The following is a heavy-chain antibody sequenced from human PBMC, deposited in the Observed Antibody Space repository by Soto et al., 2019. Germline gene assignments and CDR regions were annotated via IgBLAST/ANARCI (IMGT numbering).Heavy chain of an antibody. CDR1: GDTFTDYY. V-gene: IGHV1-46*01. Sequence: QVQLVQSGAEVKKPGASVKVSCKASGDTFTDYYIHWVRQAPGQGLEWMGTVNPSGGHTTYAQHSLGRPTTTWHEATSTLYLELTSLTSEDTAVYYCARGGPVVVVTAALDYWCQGTLGTVSS. CDR3: ARGGPVVVVTAALDY. D-gene: IGHD2-21*02. CDR2: VNPSGGHT. J-gene: IGHJ4*02.